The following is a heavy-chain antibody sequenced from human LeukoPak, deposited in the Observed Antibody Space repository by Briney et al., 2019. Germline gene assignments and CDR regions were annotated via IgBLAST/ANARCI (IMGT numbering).Heavy chain of an antibody. CDR3: ARDLTVVVPAAPSDAFDI. CDR2: IYYSGST. CDR1: GGSISSSSYY. Sequence: PSETLSLTCTVSGGSISSSSYYWGWIRQPPGKGLEWIGSIYYSGSTYYNPSLKSRVTISVDTSKNQFSLKLSSVTAADTAVYYCARDLTVVVPAAPSDAFDIWGQGTMVTVSS. D-gene: IGHD2-2*01. J-gene: IGHJ3*02. V-gene: IGHV4-39*07.